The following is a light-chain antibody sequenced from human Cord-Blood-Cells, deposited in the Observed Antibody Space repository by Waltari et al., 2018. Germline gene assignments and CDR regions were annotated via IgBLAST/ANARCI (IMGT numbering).Light chain of an antibody. CDR2: GAS. CDR1: QSISRY. Sequence: IMLTQSPGTLSLSPGERATLSCRASQSISRYLAWYRQKPGQVPRILIYGASTRATGIPDRCSVSGSGTDFSLTISGLEPEGYAVYYCQHHFRLPATFGQGTKVEIK. CDR3: QHHFRLPAT. V-gene: IGKV3-20*01. J-gene: IGKJ1*01.